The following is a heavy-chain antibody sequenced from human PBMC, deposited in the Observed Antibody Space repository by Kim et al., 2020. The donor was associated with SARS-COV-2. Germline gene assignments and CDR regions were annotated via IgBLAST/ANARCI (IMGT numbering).Heavy chain of an antibody. CDR1: GFTFTNYW. D-gene: IGHD3-10*01. CDR3: ARTSAHTGDY. J-gene: IGHJ4*02. V-gene: IGHV3-7*03. CDR2: IKQDGTEK. Sequence: GGSLRLSCAASGFTFTNYWMSWVRQAPGKGLEWVASIKQDGTEKSYVDSVKGRFTISRDNAKTSLYLQMSSRRAEDTAVYYCARTSAHTGDYWGQGTLVTVSS.